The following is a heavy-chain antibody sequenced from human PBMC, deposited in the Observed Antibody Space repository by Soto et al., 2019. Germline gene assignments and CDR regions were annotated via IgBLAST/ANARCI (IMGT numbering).Heavy chain of an antibody. CDR3: ARDIVALRDYYGMDV. CDR1: GFTFSGYY. V-gene: IGHV3-11*06. CDR2: ISSSISYT. J-gene: IGHJ6*02. D-gene: IGHD2-15*01. Sequence: PGGSLRLSCAASGFTFSGYYMSCIRQARGKGLEWVSYISSSISYTNYADSVKGRLTISRDNAKNSLYLQMNSLRAEDTAVYYCARDIVALRDYYGMDVWGQGITVTVSS.